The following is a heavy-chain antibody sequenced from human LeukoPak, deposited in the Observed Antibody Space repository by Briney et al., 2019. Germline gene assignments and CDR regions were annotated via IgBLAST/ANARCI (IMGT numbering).Heavy chain of an antibody. CDR1: GFTFDDYG. Sequence: PGGSLRLSCAASGFTFDDYGMSWVRQAPGKGLEWVSGINWNGGSTGYADSVKGRFTISRDNPKNSLYLQMNSLRAEDTALYYCARLGYCSSTSCYDDWGQGTLVTVSS. CDR3: ARLGYCSSTSCYDD. V-gene: IGHV3-20*04. CDR2: INWNGGST. D-gene: IGHD2-2*01. J-gene: IGHJ4*02.